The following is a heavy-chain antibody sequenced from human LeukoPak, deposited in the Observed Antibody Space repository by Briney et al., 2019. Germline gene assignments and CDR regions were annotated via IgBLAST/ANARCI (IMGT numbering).Heavy chain of an antibody. CDR1: GGSFSGYY. Sequence: SETLSLTCAVYGGSFSGYYWSWIRQPPGKGLEWIGEINHSGSTNYTPSLKSRVTISVDTSKNQFSLKLSSVTAADTAVYYCARDDSSGYPDYWGQGTLVTVSS. D-gene: IGHD3-22*01. J-gene: IGHJ4*02. V-gene: IGHV4-34*01. CDR3: ARDDSSGYPDY. CDR2: INHSGST.